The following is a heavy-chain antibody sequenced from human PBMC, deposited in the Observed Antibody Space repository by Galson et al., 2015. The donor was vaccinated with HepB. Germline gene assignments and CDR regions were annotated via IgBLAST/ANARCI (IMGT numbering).Heavy chain of an antibody. V-gene: IGHV4-39*01. J-gene: IGHJ4*02. Sequence: ETLSLTCTVSGGSISSSSYYWGWLRQPPGKGLEWIGSFYYTGNTHYNPSLKSRVTISGDTSKNQFSLKLNSVTAADTAVYYCARHESESKTYAADNWGQGTLVTVSS. CDR1: GGSISSSSYY. CDR2: FYYTGNT. CDR3: ARHESESKTYAADN. D-gene: IGHD2-2*01.